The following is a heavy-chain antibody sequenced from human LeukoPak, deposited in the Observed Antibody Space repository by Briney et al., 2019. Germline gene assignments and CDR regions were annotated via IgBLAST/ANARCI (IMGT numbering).Heavy chain of an antibody. CDR3: ARDRAYYDSSGYYSGYFDY. D-gene: IGHD3-22*01. CDR1: GGSISSSNW. V-gene: IGHV4-4*02. Sequence: SGTLSLTCAVSGGSISSSNWWSGVRQPPGKGLEWIGEIYHSGSTNYNPSLKSRVTISVDKSKNQFSLKLSSVTAADTAGYYCARDRAYYDSSGYYSGYFDYWGQGTLVTVSS. CDR2: IYHSGST. J-gene: IGHJ4*02.